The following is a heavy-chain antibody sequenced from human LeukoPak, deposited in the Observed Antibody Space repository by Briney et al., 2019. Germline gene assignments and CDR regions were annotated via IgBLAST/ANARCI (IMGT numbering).Heavy chain of an antibody. V-gene: IGHV4-39*01. Sequence: SETLSLTCTVSGGSISSSSYYWGWIRQPPGKGLEWIGSIYYSGSTYYNPSLKSRVTISVDTSKNQFSLKLCSVTAADTAVYYCARQATRGVVVIASGAFDIWGQGTMVTVSS. D-gene: IGHD2-21*01. J-gene: IGHJ3*02. CDR3: ARQATRGVVVIASGAFDI. CDR1: GGSISSSSYY. CDR2: IYYSGST.